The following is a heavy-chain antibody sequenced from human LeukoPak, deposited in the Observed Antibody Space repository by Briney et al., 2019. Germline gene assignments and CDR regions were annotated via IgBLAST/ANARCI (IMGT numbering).Heavy chain of an antibody. CDR3: AGGPYGSGSYKEIDCDY. V-gene: IGHV3-21*06. CDR2: INSDSSSI. Sequence: GGSLRLSCEASGFTFRSYSMNWVRQAPGKGLEWVSFINSDSSSIYYADSVRGRSTISRDNAKNSLYLQLNSLRAEDTAVYYCAGGPYGSGSYKEIDCDYWGQGTLLTVSS. J-gene: IGHJ4*02. D-gene: IGHD3-10*01. CDR1: GFTFRSYS.